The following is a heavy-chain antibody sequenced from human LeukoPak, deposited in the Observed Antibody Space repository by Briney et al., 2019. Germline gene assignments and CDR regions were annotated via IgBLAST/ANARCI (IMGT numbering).Heavy chain of an antibody. CDR3: ARDGRALGEY. V-gene: IGHV3-74*01. CDR2: IYSDGSRT. J-gene: IGHJ4*02. Sequence: GGSLRLSCAASGFTFSNYWMHWVRQAPGKGLVWVSRIYSDGSRTSSADSVKGRFTISRDNSKNTLYLQMNSLRVEDTAVYYCARDGRALGEYWGQGTQVTVSS. D-gene: IGHD3-16*01. CDR1: GFTFSNYW.